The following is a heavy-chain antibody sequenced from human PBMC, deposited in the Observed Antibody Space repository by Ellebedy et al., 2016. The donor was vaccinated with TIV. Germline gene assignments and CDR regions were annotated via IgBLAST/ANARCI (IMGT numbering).Heavy chain of an antibody. CDR2: FDPEDGET. J-gene: IGHJ3*02. D-gene: IGHD6-19*01. CDR1: GYTLTELS. V-gene: IGHV1-24*01. Sequence: AASVKVSCKVSGYTLTELSMHWVRQAPGKGLEWMGGFDPEDGETIYAQKFQGRVTMTEDTSTDTAYMELSSLRSEDTAVYYCATGGDGYSSGWDPDAFDIWGQGTMVTVSS. CDR3: ATGGDGYSSGWDPDAFDI.